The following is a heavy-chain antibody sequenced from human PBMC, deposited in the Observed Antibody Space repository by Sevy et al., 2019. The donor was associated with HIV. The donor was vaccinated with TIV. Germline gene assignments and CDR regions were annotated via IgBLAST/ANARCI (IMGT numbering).Heavy chain of an antibody. CDR2: IKQAGSEK. CDR1: GFTFSSYW. Sequence: GGSLRLSCAASGFTFSSYWMSWVRQAPGKGLEWVANIKQAGSEKYYVDSVKDRFNISRDNAKNSLYLQMNSLRAEDTAVYYCAGDKGTIFGMVSNYGMDVWGQGTTVTVSS. D-gene: IGHD3-3*01. CDR3: AGDKGTIFGMVSNYGMDV. J-gene: IGHJ6*02. V-gene: IGHV3-7*03.